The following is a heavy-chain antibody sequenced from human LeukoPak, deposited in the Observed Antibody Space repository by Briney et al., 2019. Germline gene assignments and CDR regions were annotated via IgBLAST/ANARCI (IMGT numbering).Heavy chain of an antibody. V-gene: IGHV3-66*01. CDR2: IYTGGST. CDR3: ARVRSGEYFDY. Sequence: GGSLRLSCAASGFIVSSNYMSWVRQATGKGREWVSVIYTGGSTYYADSVKGRFTISRDNSKNTLYLQMNSLRAEDTAVYYCARVRSGEYFDYWGQGTLVTVSS. D-gene: IGHD6-25*01. J-gene: IGHJ4*02. CDR1: GFIVSSNY.